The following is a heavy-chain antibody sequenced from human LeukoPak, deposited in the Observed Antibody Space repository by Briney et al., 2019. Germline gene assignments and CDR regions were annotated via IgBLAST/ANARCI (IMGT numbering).Heavy chain of an antibody. CDR2: IRYDGSNK. CDR1: GFTFSSYG. J-gene: IGHJ4*02. CDR3: AKDLQLLWFGELPRGVYDY. Sequence: GGSLRLSCAASGFTFSSYGMHWVRQAPGKGLEWVAFIRYDGSNKYYADSVKGRFTISRDNSKNTLYLQMNSLRAEDTAVYYCAKDLQLLWFGELPRGVYDYWGQGTLVTVSS. V-gene: IGHV3-30*02. D-gene: IGHD3-10*01.